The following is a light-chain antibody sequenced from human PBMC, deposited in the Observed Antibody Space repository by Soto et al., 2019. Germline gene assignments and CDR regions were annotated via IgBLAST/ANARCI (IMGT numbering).Light chain of an antibody. CDR2: AAS. Sequence: ALRMTQSPASLSASTGARVTITCRASQGISSYLAWYQQKPGKAPTLLIYAASSLQSGVPSRFSGSGSGTELTLKICSLKPEDCATDDGLQQNSYPPTFGQGTKVDIK. CDR1: QGISSY. CDR3: LQQNSYPPT. J-gene: IGKJ1*01. V-gene: IGKV1-8*01.